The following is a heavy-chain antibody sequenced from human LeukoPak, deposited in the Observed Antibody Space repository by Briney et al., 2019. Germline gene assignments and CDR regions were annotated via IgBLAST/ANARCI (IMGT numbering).Heavy chain of an antibody. Sequence: GGSLRLSCAASGFTVSSNYMSWVRQAPGKGLEWVSVIYSGGSTYYADSVKGRFTIPRDNSKNTLYLQMNSLRAEDTAVYYCAREGGGYCSSTSCRDFDYWGQGTLVTVSS. J-gene: IGHJ4*02. V-gene: IGHV3-53*01. D-gene: IGHD2-2*01. CDR1: GFTVSSNY. CDR2: IYSGGST. CDR3: AREGGGYCSSTSCRDFDY.